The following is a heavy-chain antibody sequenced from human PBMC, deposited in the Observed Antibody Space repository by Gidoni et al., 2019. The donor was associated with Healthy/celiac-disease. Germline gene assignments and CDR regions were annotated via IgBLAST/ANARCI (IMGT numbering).Heavy chain of an antibody. V-gene: IGHV3-33*01. J-gene: IGHJ4*02. CDR2: IWYDGSNK. D-gene: IGHD3-22*01. CDR1: GFTFSSYG. Sequence: QVQLVESGGGVVQPGRSLSLSCAASGFTFSSYGMHWVRQAPGKGLEWVAVIWYDGSNKYYADSVKGRFTISRDNSKNTLYLQMNSLRAEDTAVYYCARAGYYDSSGYFGVGYWGQGTLVTVSS. CDR3: ARAGYYDSSGYFGVGY.